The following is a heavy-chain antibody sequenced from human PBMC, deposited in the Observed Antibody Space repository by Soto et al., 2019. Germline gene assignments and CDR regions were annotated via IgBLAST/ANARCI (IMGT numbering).Heavy chain of an antibody. V-gene: IGHV3-30-3*01. CDR3: ARARLDTPALDY. Sequence: QVQLVESAGGVVQPGRSLRLSCAASGFTFSSYAMHWVRQAPGKGLEWVAVMSYDGSNKYYADSVKGRFTISRDNSKNTLYLQMNSLRAEDTAVYYCARARLDTPALDYWGQGTLVTVSS. CDR1: GFTFSSYA. D-gene: IGHD2-2*01. CDR2: MSYDGSNK. J-gene: IGHJ4*02.